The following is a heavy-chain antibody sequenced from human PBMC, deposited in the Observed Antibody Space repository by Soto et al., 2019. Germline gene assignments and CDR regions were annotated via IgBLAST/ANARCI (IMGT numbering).Heavy chain of an antibody. CDR3: ASSPAYGSSWYGIPPDLSHGMDV. J-gene: IGHJ6*02. CDR1: GYTCTSYY. D-gene: IGHD6-13*01. CDR2: INPRGGIT. V-gene: IGHV1-46*01. Sequence: PSVKVSCKASGYTCTSYYIHWVRQAPGQGLEWMGIINPRGGITTYAQKFQGRLTMTGDTSTSTVYMELSSLTSEDTAMYHCASSPAYGSSWYGIPPDLSHGMDVWGQGTTVTVSS.